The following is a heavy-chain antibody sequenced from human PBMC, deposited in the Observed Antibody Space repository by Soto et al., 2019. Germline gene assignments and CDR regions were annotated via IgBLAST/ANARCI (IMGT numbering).Heavy chain of an antibody. V-gene: IGHV1-69*12. CDR1: GGTFGNSA. Sequence: QVQLVQSGAEVREPGSSVTVSCKASGGTFGNSAISWVRQAPGQGLEWMGGIIPIFSTPDYAQKFQGRVTITADESTSTSYMELTSLRSDATAVYYCARAKDRLQLGGNYYYATDVWGQGTTVTVSS. CDR3: ARAKDRLQLGGNYYYATDV. CDR2: IIPIFSTP. J-gene: IGHJ6*02. D-gene: IGHD5-12*01.